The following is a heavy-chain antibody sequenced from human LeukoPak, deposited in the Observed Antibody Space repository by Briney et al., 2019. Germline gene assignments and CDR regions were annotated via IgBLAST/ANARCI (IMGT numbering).Heavy chain of an antibody. CDR2: ISSSSSYM. CDR3: ARDGSDILTGYYSGFDY. CDR1: GFTFSSYS. J-gene: IGHJ4*02. V-gene: IGHV3-21*01. D-gene: IGHD3-9*01. Sequence: GGSLRLSCAASGFTFSSYSMNWVRQAPGKGLEWVSSISSSSSYMYYADSVKGRFTISRDNAKNSLYLQMNSLRAEDTAVYYCARDGSDILTGYYSGFDYWGQGTLVTVSS.